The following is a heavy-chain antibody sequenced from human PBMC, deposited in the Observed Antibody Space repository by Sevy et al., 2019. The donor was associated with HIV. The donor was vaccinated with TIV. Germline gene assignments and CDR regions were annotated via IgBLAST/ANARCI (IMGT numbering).Heavy chain of an antibody. J-gene: IGHJ5*02. CDR1: GGSISSSSYY. V-gene: IGHV4-39*01. CDR3: ARLQGGWFDP. Sequence: SETLSLTCTVSGGSISSSSYYWGWIRQPPGKGLEWIGSIYYSWSTYYNPSLKSRVTISVDTSKNQFSLKLSSVTAADTAVYYCARLQGGWFDPWGQGTLVTVSS. CDR2: IYYSWST.